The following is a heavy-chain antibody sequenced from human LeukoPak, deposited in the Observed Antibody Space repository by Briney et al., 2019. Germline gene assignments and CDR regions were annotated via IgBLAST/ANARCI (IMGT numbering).Heavy chain of an antibody. Sequence: GGSLRLSCAASGFNFRDYGIHWVRQAPGKGLEWVAVISYDGSNKYYADSVKGRFTISRDNSKNTLYLQMNSLRAEDTAVYYCAKEYDNNWLDPWGQGTLVTVSS. J-gene: IGHJ5*02. CDR2: ISYDGSNK. CDR3: AKEYDNNWLDP. CDR1: GFNFRDYG. V-gene: IGHV3-30*18. D-gene: IGHD2-8*01.